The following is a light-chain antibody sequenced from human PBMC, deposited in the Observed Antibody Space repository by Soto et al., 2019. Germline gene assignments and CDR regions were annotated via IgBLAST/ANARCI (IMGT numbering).Light chain of an antibody. CDR3: LRCGTPPWT. CDR2: GAF. V-gene: IGKV3-20*01. J-gene: IGKJ1*01. CDR1: QSITSAY. Sequence: EIVLTQSPGTLSLSPGERATLSCRASQSITSAYLAWYQQKPGRAPRLVIYGAFNRATGIPDRFTASGSGTDFTLTISGLEPDVSDVYFCLRCGTPPWTFGQGTKVELK.